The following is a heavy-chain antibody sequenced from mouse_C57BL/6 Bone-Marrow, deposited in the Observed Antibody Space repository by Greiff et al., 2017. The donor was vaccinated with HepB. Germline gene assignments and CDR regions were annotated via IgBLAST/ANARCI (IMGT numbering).Heavy chain of an antibody. V-gene: IGHV1-26*01. D-gene: IGHD1-1*01. Sequence: VQLQQSGPELVKPGASVKISCKASGYTFTDYYMNWVKQSHGKSLEWIVDINPNNGGTSYNQKFKGKATLTVDKSSSTAYMELRSLTSEDSAVYYCARGLLLRFWYFDVWGTGTTVTVSS. CDR3: ARGLLLRFWYFDV. J-gene: IGHJ1*03. CDR2: INPNNGGT. CDR1: GYTFTDYY.